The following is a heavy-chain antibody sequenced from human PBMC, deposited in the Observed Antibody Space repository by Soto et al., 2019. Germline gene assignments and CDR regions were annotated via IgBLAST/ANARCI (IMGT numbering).Heavy chain of an antibody. V-gene: IGHV3-23*01. J-gene: IGHJ6*03. CDR1: GFTFSSYA. CDR2: ISGSGGST. D-gene: IGHD6-19*01. CDR3: AKDPRGIAVAGTPRDYYYYYMDV. Sequence: GGSLRLSCAASGFTFSSYAMSWVRQAPGKGLEWVSAISGSGGSTYYADSVKGRFTISRDNSKNTLYLQMNSLRAEDTAVYCCAKDPRGIAVAGTPRDYYYYYMDVWGKGTTVTVSS.